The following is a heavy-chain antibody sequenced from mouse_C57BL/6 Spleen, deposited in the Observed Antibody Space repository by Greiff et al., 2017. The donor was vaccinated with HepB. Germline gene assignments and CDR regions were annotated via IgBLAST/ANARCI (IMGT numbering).Heavy chain of an antibody. V-gene: IGHV5-9-1*02. CDR1: GFTFSSYA. CDR2: ISSGGDYI. Sequence: EVKVEESGEGLVKPGGSLKLSCAASGFTFSSYAMSWVRQTPEKRLEWVAYISSGGDYIYYADTVKGRFTISRDNARNTLYLQMSSLKSEDTAMYYCTRGLYYYGSSYEFAYWGQGTLVTVSA. J-gene: IGHJ3*01. D-gene: IGHD1-1*01. CDR3: TRGLYYYGSSYEFAY.